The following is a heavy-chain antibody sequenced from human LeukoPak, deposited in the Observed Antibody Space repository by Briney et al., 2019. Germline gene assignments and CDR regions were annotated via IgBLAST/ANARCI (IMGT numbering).Heavy chain of an antibody. CDR1: GFTFDDYG. D-gene: IGHD2-15*01. V-gene: IGHV3-20*04. J-gene: IGHJ5*02. Sequence: PGGSLRLSXAASGFTFDDYGMSWVRQAPGKGLEWVSGINWNGGSTGYADSVKGRFTISRDNAKNSLYLQMNSLRAEDTALYYCARDVGCSGGSCPNWFDPWGQGTLVTVSS. CDR2: INWNGGST. CDR3: ARDVGCSGGSCPNWFDP.